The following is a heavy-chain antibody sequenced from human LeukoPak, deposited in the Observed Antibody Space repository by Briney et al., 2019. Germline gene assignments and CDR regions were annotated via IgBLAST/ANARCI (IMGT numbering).Heavy chain of an antibody. CDR2: ISWNSGSI. J-gene: IGHJ4*02. Sequence: GRSLRLSCAASGFTFDDYAMHWVRQAPGKGLEWVSGISWNSGSIGYADSVKGRFTISRDNAKNSLFLQMNSLRAEDTAVYYCARDRGGRGLDYWGQGTLVTVSS. V-gene: IGHV3-9*01. D-gene: IGHD4-23*01. CDR1: GFTFDDYA. CDR3: ARDRGGRGLDY.